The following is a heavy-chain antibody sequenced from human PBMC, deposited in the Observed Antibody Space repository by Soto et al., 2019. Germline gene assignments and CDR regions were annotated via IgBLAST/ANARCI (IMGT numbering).Heavy chain of an antibody. D-gene: IGHD4-4*01. CDR3: TTNFYSDYGMDV. CDR2: IKSKSDGGTT. CDR1: GITFSKAW. J-gene: IGHJ6*02. Sequence: EVQLVESGGGLVKPGGSLRLSCAASGITFSKAWMNWVRQSPGKGLEWVGRIKSKSDGGTTDYAAPVKGRFTISRDDSKNTLCLQMNSLKTEDTAVYYCTTNFYSDYGMDVWGQGTTVTDSS. V-gene: IGHV3-15*01.